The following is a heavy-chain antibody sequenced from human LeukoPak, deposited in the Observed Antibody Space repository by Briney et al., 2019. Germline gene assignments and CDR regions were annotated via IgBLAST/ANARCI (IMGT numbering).Heavy chain of an antibody. CDR2: INPNSGGT. CDR3: AREVPAAIGVPFDY. Sequence: ASVKVSCKASGYTFTGYYMHWVRQAPGQGLEWMGWINPNSGGTNYAQKFQGGVTMTRDTSISTAYMELSRLRSDDTAVYYCAREVPAAIGVPFDYWGQGTLVTVSS. V-gene: IGHV1-2*02. D-gene: IGHD2-2*02. CDR1: GYTFTGYY. J-gene: IGHJ4*02.